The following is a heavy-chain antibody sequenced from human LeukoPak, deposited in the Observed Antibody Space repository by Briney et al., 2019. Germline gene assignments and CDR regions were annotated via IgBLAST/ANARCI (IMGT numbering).Heavy chain of an antibody. CDR2: IWYDGSEK. J-gene: IGHJ4*02. Sequence: GGSLRLSCAASGVTFSSYGMHWVRQSPDKGLEWVAVIWYDGSEKYYADSVKGRFTISRDNSKNTLYLQMNSLRAEDTALYYCAKDLTTGTLSFDSWGQGTLVTVSS. D-gene: IGHD1-1*01. CDR3: AKDLTTGTLSFDS. V-gene: IGHV3-33*06. CDR1: GVTFSSYG.